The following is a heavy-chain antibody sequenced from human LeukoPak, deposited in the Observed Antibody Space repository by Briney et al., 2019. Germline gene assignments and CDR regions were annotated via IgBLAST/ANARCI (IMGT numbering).Heavy chain of an antibody. Sequence: GGSLRLSCAASGFTVSDYSMSWVRQAPGKGLEWVSAISGSGSYTDYADSVKGRFTISKDNSKNTLYMRMSSLRAEDTAVYYCAKRRYDSSGHFDSWGQGTLVTVSS. CDR1: GFTVSDYS. CDR3: AKRRYDSSGHFDS. CDR2: ISGSGSYT. J-gene: IGHJ4*02. V-gene: IGHV3-23*01. D-gene: IGHD3-22*01.